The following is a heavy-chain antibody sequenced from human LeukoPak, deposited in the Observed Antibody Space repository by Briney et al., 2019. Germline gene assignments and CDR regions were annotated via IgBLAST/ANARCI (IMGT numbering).Heavy chain of an antibody. CDR1: GGTFSSYA. V-gene: IGHV1-69*13. J-gene: IGHJ5*02. D-gene: IGHD2-2*01. Sequence: SVKVSCKASGGTFSSYAISWVRQAPGQGLEWMGGIIPIFGTANHAQKFQGRVTITADESTSTAYMELSSLRSEDTAVYYCASTHSPRYCSSTSCSGSWFDPWGQGTLVTVSS. CDR2: IIPIFGTA. CDR3: ASTHSPRYCSSTSCSGSWFDP.